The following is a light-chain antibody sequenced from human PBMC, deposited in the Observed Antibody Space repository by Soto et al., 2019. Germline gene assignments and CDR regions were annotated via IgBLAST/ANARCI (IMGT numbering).Light chain of an antibody. V-gene: IGKV3-11*01. J-gene: IGKJ4*01. CDR1: QSVSSY. CDR3: QQRSNWPLT. Sequence: EIVLTQSPATLSLSPGEIATLSCRASQSVSSYLAWYQQKPGQAPRLLIYDAYNRATGIPDRFRGSGAGTDFTLTISSLEPEDFAVYDGQQRSNWPLTFGGGTKVEIK. CDR2: DAY.